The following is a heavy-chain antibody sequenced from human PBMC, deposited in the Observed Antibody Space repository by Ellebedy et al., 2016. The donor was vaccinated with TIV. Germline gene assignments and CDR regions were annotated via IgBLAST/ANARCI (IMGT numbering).Heavy chain of an antibody. Sequence: GGSLRLXCAASGFTFTTAWMTWVRQAPGKGLEWVGRIKTKTDGATTDYAAPVKGRFTISRDDSKNTLYLQMNSLKIEDTAVYYCTTDRRDGPDYWGQGTLVTVSS. V-gene: IGHV3-15*01. D-gene: IGHD5-24*01. J-gene: IGHJ4*02. CDR3: TTDRRDGPDY. CDR2: IKTKTDGATT. CDR1: GFTFTTAW.